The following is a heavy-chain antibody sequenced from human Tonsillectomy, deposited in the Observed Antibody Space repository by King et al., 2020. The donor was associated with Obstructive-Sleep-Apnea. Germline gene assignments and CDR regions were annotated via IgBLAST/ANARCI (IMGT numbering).Heavy chain of an antibody. CDR2: IFYSEIS. CDR3: ARRGNYDLYYFDY. CDR1: GGSINSSTYY. V-gene: IGHV4-39*01. J-gene: IGHJ4*02. D-gene: IGHD3-3*01. Sequence: QLQESGPGLVKPSETLSLTCTVSGGSINSSTYYWDWIRQPPGKGLEWIGTIFYSEISYCNPSLKSRVTMSVDAPKNQFSLELSSVTAADTAVYYCARRGNYDLYYFDYWGQGTLVTVSS.